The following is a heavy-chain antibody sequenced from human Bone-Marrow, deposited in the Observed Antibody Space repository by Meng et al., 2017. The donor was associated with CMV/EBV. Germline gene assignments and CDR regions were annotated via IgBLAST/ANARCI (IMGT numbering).Heavy chain of an antibody. J-gene: IGHJ4*02. CDR1: GYTFSSYG. D-gene: IGHD6-25*01. CDR3: ARGSAALDY. CDR2: ISTYNGNT. Sequence: ASVKVSCKASGYTFSSYGVTWVRQAPGQGLEWMGWISTYNGNTNYAQKFQGRVTMTTDTSTSTAYMEVRSLRSDDTAAYYCARGSAALDYWGQGTRVTVSS. V-gene: IGHV1-18*01.